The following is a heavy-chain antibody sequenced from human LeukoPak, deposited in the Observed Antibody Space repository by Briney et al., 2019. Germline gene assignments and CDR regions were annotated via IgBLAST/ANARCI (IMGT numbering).Heavy chain of an antibody. Sequence: GESLKISFKGSGYRFTSYWIGWVRQVPGKGLEWMGIIYPGDSDTRYSPSFQGQVTISADKSISTAYLQWSSLKASDTAMYYCARHLRDYDILTGYYRTWYYYGMDVWGQGTTVTVSS. J-gene: IGHJ6*02. D-gene: IGHD3-9*01. CDR3: ARHLRDYDILTGYYRTWYYYGMDV. CDR2: IYPGDSDT. V-gene: IGHV5-51*01. CDR1: GYRFTSYW.